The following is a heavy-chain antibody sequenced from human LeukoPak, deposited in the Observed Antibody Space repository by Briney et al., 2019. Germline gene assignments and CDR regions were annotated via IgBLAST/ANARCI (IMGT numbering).Heavy chain of an antibody. CDR1: VYRFTSYF. CDR2: VSSYNGKA. D-gene: IGHD1-26*01. CDR3: ARDHSGNWFDP. V-gene: IGHV1-18*01. Sequence: ASVKVSCKASVYRFTSYFISWVRQAPGQGLEWVGWVSSYNGKANYGKNVQGRVTMTTDTITTTAYMELRSLRSDDTAVYYCARDHSGNWFDPWGQGTLVTVSS. J-gene: IGHJ5*02.